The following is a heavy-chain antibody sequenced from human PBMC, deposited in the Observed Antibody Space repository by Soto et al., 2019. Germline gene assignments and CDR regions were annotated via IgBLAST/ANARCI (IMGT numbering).Heavy chain of an antibody. CDR1: GGSINNYY. CDR2: VFTTGAT. V-gene: IGHV4-4*07. D-gene: IGHD3-3*02. Sequence: SETLSLTCSVTGGSINNYYWSWVRQSAGKGLEWIGRVFTTGATDYNPSLKGRVTISVDTSKNQFSLSLRSVTAADTAIYYCARDFNSIFDDFADMRWNFDPWGQGTLVTVSS. J-gene: IGHJ5*02. CDR3: ARDFNSIFDDFADMRWNFDP.